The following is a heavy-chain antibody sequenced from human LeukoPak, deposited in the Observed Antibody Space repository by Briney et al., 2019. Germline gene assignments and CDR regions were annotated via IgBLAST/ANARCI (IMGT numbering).Heavy chain of an antibody. CDR1: GYTFTGYY. V-gene: IGHV1-2*04. CDR3: ARTLQSDARLLLN. D-gene: IGHD2-21*02. CDR2: INPNSGGT. Sequence: EASVKVSCKASGYTFTGYYMHWVRQAPGQGLEWMGWINPNSGGTNYAQKFQGWVTMTRDTSISTAYMELSRLRSDDTAVYYCARTLQSDARLLLNWGQGTLVTVSS. J-gene: IGHJ4*02.